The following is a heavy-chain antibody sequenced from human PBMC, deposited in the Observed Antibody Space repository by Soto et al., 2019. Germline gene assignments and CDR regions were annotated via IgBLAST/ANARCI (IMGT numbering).Heavy chain of an antibody. J-gene: IGHJ4*02. CDR2: IDPSDSYT. D-gene: IGHD3-22*01. CDR1: GYSFTSYW. Sequence: GESLKISCKGSGYSFTSYWISWVRQMPGKGLEWMGRIDPSDSYTNYSPSFQGHVTISADKSISTAYLQWSSLKAPDTAMYYCARLHVSGYYLKDLDYWGQGTLVTVSS. CDR3: ARLHVSGYYLKDLDY. V-gene: IGHV5-10-1*01.